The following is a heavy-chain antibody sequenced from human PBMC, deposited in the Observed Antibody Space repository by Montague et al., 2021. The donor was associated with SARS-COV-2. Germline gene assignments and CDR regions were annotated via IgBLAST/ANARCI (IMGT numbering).Heavy chain of an antibody. CDR1: GFTFSSYT. CDR2: ISGSGGST. D-gene: IGHD4-11*01. J-gene: IGHJ5*02. V-gene: IGHV3-23*01. CDR3: AKLLDSNHVFSGLRSHWFDP. Sequence: SLRLSCAASGFTFSSYTMTWVRQAPGKGLEWVSAISGSGGSTFYADSVKGRFTISRDNSKNTLYLQLNSLRAEDTAVYYCAKLLDSNHVFSGLRSHWFDPWGQGTLVSVSS.